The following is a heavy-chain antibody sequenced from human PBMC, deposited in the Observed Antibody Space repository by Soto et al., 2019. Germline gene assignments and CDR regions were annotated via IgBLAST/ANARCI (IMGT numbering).Heavy chain of an antibody. D-gene: IGHD1-1*01. CDR3: ARVRNGGGRRCSTWLDH. V-gene: IGHV1-8*01. Sequence: QVQLVQSGAEVKKPGASVKVSCKASGYTFTSYDINWVRQATGQWLDWMGWMNPNSGNTGYAQKFQGRVTMTRNTSISTAYMALSSLRSEDTAVDYGARVRNGGGRRCSTWLDHWGQGTQPTVSS. J-gene: IGHJ5*02. CDR1: GYTFTSYD. CDR2: MNPNSGNT.